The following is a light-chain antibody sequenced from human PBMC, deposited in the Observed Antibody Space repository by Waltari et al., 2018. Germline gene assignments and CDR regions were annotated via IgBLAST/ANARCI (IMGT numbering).Light chain of an antibody. Sequence: QSALTQPASVSGSLGQSITISCTGGSSDVGAYNLVSWYQQHPGKAPKVMIYDVTEWPAGISNRFSGSKSGYTASLTISGLQAEDEADYYCGSFTTSYTWVFGGGTTLTVL. CDR2: DVT. CDR1: SSDVGAYNL. V-gene: IGLV2-14*03. J-gene: IGLJ3*02. CDR3: GSFTTSYTWV.